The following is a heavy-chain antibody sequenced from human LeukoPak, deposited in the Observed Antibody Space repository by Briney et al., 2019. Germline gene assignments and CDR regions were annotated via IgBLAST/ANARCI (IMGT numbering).Heavy chain of an antibody. J-gene: IGHJ1*01. CDR3: ARDLFFSDAGYSSGWRTEYFHH. Sequence: QTGGSLRLSCAASGFTFSSYWMHWVRQAPGKGLVWVSRINPDGSSRTYADSVKGRFTVSRDNAKNTLNLQMNSLRAEDTAVYYCARDLFFSDAGYSSGWRTEYFHHWGQGTLVTVSS. V-gene: IGHV3-74*01. CDR1: GFTFSSYW. CDR2: INPDGSSR. D-gene: IGHD6-19*01.